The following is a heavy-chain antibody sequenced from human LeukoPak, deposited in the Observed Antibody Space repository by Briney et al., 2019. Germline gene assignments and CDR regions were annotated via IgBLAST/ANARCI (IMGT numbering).Heavy chain of an antibody. CDR1: GYTFTGYY. Sequence: ASVKVSGKASGYTFTGYYMHWVRQAPGQGLEWMGWINPNSGGTNYAQKFQGRVTMTRDTSISTAYMELSRLRSDDTAVYYCARDRRIAALGGLNDYWGQGTLVTVSS. CDR2: INPNSGGT. J-gene: IGHJ4*02. CDR3: ARDRRIAALGGLNDY. D-gene: IGHD6-6*01. V-gene: IGHV1-2*02.